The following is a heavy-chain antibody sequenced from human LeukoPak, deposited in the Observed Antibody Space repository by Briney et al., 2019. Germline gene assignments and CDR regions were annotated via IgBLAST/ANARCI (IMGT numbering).Heavy chain of an antibody. J-gene: IGHJ5*02. CDR2: IYTSGST. V-gene: IGHV4-4*09. D-gene: IGHD1-20*01. CDR3: ARSPYNWNADWFDP. Sequence: SETLSLTCTVSGGSISSYYWSWIRQPPGKGLEWIGYIYTSGSTNYNPSLKSRVTISVDTSKNQFSLKLSSVTAADTAVYYCARSPYNWNADWFDPWGQGTLVTVSS. CDR1: GGSISSYY.